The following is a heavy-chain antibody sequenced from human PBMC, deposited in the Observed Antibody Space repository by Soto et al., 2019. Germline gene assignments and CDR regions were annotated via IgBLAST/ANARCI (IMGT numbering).Heavy chain of an antibody. CDR3: ARGQYSRGGGYFDY. D-gene: IGHD6-13*01. CDR1: GFTFSSYE. J-gene: IGHJ4*02. Sequence: EVQLVESGGGLVQPGGSLRLSCAASGFTFSSYEMNWVRQAPGKGLEWVSYISSSGSTIYYADSVKGRFTISRDNAKNYRYLQMNSLRAEDTAVYYCARGQYSRGGGYFDYWGQETLVTVSS. CDR2: ISSSGSTI. V-gene: IGHV3-48*03.